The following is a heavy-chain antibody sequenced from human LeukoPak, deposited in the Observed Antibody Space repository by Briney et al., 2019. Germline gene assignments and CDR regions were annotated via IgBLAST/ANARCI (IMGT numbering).Heavy chain of an antibody. CDR3: ARDRVGSGWEHDTFDI. Sequence: ASVKVSCKASGYTFTDYYLHWVRQAPGQGLEWMGWINPNSGGTNYAQKFQGRVTMTRDTSISTAYMELSRLRSDDTAVYYCARDRVGSGWEHDTFDIWGQGTMVTVPS. V-gene: IGHV1-2*02. CDR2: INPNSGGT. D-gene: IGHD6-19*01. CDR1: GYTFTDYY. J-gene: IGHJ3*02.